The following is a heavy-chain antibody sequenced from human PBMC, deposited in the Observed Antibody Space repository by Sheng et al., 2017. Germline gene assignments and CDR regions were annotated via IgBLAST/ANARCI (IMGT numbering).Heavy chain of an antibody. V-gene: IGHV3-66*01. J-gene: IGHJ4*02. CDR3: ARGDEIDY. CDR2: IYSGGNT. Sequence: EVQLVESGGTLVQPGGSLRLSCAVSGFTVNHYYMNWVRQAPGKGLEWVSTIYSGGNTYYADAVKGRFTISRDISTNTVYLQMNNLRAEDTALYYCARGDEIDYWGQGTPGHRLL. D-gene: IGHD3-3*01. CDR1: GFTVNHYY.